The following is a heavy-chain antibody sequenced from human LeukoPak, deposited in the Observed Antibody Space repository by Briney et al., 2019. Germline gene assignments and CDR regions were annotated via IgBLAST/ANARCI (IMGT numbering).Heavy chain of an antibody. CDR3: AHAFSPAFGRLYYYYYMDA. CDR1: GFSLSTSGVG. CDR2: IYWDDDK. J-gene: IGHJ6*03. V-gene: IGHV2-5*02. D-gene: IGHD2/OR15-2a*01. Sequence: SGPTLVKPTQTLTLTCTFSGFSLSTSGVGVGWIRQPPGKALEWLALIYWDDDKRYSPSLRSRLTITKDTSKNQVVLTMTYMDPVDTATYYCAHAFSPAFGRLYYYYYMDAWGKGTTITVSS.